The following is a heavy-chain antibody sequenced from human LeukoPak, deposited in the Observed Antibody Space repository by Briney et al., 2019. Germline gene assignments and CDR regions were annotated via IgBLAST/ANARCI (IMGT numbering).Heavy chain of an antibody. CDR2: ISSSSSYI. V-gene: IGHV3-21*01. CDR1: GFTFSSYS. D-gene: IGHD1-26*01. CDR3: ARGGGSSGSYYSLSD. Sequence: PGGSLRLSCAASGFTFSSYSMNWVRQAPGKGLEWASSISSSSSYIYYADSVKGRFTISGDNAKNSLYLQMNSLRAEDTAVYYCARGGGSSGSYYSLSDWGQGTLVTVSS. J-gene: IGHJ4*02.